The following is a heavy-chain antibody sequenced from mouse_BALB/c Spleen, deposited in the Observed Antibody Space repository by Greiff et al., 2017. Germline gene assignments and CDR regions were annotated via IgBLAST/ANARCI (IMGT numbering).Heavy chain of an antibody. V-gene: IGHV5-6-5*01. CDR1: GFTFSSYA. D-gene: IGHD1-1*01. Sequence: EVKVEESGGGLVKPGGSLKLSCAASGFTFSSYAMSWVGQTPEKRLEWVASISSGGSTYYPDSVKGRFTISRDNARNILYLQMSSLRSEDTAMYYCARGHYGSEGYAMDYWGQGTSVTVSS. CDR2: ISSGGST. J-gene: IGHJ4*01. CDR3: ARGHYGSEGYAMDY.